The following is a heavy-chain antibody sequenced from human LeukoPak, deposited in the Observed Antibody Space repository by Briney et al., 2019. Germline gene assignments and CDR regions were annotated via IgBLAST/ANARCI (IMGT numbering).Heavy chain of an antibody. CDR1: GGSISSSNW. D-gene: IGHD3-10*01. J-gene: IGHJ3*02. V-gene: IGHV4-4*02. CDR3: ARTGLVRGVIYAFDI. CDR2: IYHSGST. Sequence: SETLSLTCSVSGGSISSSNWWSWVRQPPGKGLEWIGEIYHSGSTNYNPSLKSRVTISVDKSKNQFSLKLSSVTAADTAVYYCARTGLVRGVIYAFDIWGQGTMVTVSS.